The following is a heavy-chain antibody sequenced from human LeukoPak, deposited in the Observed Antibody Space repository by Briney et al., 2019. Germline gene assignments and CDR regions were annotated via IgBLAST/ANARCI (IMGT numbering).Heavy chain of an antibody. V-gene: IGHV3-30*02. CDR3: AKDLTRDIVVVPAATADY. J-gene: IGHJ4*02. CDR2: IRYDGSNK. CDR1: GFTFSSYG. D-gene: IGHD2-2*01. Sequence: GGSLRLSCAASGFTFSSYGMHWVRQAPGKGLEWVAFIRYDGSNKYYADSVKGRFTISRDNSKNTLYLQMNSLRAEDTAVYYCAKDLTRDIVVVPAATADYWGQGTLVTVSS.